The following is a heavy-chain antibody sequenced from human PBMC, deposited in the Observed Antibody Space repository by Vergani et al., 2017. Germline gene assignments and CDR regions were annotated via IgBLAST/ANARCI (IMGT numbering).Heavy chain of an antibody. CDR1: GGSISSGGYY. D-gene: IGHD6-6*01. CDR3: ARVATPYSSSPIDY. Sequence: QVQLQESGPGLVTPSQTLSLTCTVSGGSISSGGYYWSWIRQHPGKGLEWIGYIYYSGSTYYNPSLKSRVTISVDTSKNQFSLKLSSVTAADTAVYYCARVATPYSSSPIDYWGQGTLVTVSS. J-gene: IGHJ4*02. V-gene: IGHV4-31*03. CDR2: IYYSGST.